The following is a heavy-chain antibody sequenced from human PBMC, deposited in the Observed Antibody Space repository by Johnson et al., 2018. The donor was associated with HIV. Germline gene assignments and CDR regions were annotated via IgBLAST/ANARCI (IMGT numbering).Heavy chain of an antibody. CDR3: ARDGPRRDAYDI. CDR1: GFTFDDYA. CDR2: ISSSGSTI. J-gene: IGHJ3*02. V-gene: IGHV3-11*04. Sequence: QVQLVESGGGVVQPGRSLRLSCAASGFTFDDYAMHWVRQAPGKGLEWVSYISSSGSTIYYADSVKGRFTISRDNAKNSLYLQMNRLRAEDTAVYYCARDGPRRDAYDIWGQGTMVTVSS.